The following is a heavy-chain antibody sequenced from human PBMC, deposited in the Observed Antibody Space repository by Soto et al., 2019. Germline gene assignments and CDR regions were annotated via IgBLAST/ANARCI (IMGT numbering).Heavy chain of an antibody. J-gene: IGHJ5*02. Sequence: ASVKVSCKASGYTFTSYYMHWVRQAPGQGLEWMGIINPSGGSTRYAQKFQGRLTITKDTSKNQVVLTMTNMDPVDTATYYCAHSAYGYPLYNWFDPWGQGTLVTVSS. CDR1: GYTFTSYY. CDR3: AHSAYGYPLYNWFDP. V-gene: IGHV1-46*01. D-gene: IGHD5-18*01. CDR2: INPSGGST.